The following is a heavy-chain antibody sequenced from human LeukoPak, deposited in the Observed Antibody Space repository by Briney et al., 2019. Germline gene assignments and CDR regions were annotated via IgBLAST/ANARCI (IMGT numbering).Heavy chain of an antibody. D-gene: IGHD1-14*01. CDR3: ATDRKVPGYYYYYYGMDV. J-gene: IGHJ6*02. CDR2: FDPEDGET. CDR1: GYTLTELS. Sequence: ASVKVSCKVSGYTLTELSMHWVRQAPGKGLEWMGGFDPEDGETIYAQKFQGRVTMTEDTSTDTAYMELSSLRSEDTAVYYCATDRKVPGYYYYYYGMDVWGQGTTVTVSS. V-gene: IGHV1-24*01.